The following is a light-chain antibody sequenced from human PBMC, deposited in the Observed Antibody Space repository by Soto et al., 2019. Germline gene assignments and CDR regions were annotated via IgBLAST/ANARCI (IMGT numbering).Light chain of an antibody. J-gene: IGKJ5*01. CDR3: QQSYSTPRT. CDR1: QSISSY. Sequence: DIQMTQSPSSLSASVGDIVTITCRASQSISSYLNWYQQKPGKAPKLLIYAAPSLECGVPSRFSGSGSGTDFTLTISSLQPEDFATYYCQQSYSTPRTFGQGTRLEIK. V-gene: IGKV1-39*01. CDR2: AAP.